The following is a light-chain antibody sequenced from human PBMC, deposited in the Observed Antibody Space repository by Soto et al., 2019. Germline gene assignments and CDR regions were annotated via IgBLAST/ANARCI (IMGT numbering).Light chain of an antibody. Sequence: AIQWTQSPSSLSADVGDRVTITGRARQGISNALAWFQQQPGKAPKLLLSDASSVESGVPSRFSGSGSGTDVTLTISILQPEDVATYYCQPFNIYPLTFVAGTQVEPK. CDR1: QGISNA. J-gene: IGKJ4*01. CDR3: QPFNIYPLT. CDR2: DAS. V-gene: IGKV1-13*02.